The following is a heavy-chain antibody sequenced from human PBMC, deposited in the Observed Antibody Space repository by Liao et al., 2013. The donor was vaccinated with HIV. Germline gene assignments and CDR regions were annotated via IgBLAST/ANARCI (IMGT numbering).Heavy chain of an antibody. Sequence: QLQLQESGSGLVKPSQTLSLICAVSGGSISSGAYSWSWIRQPPGKGLEWIGYIYHSGSTYYNPSLKSRVTISVDRSKNQFSLWLSSVTAADTAVYYCARDYGDPCGYWFFDLWGRGTLVTVSS. CDR2: IYHSGST. V-gene: IGHV4-30-2*01. CDR1: GGSISSGAYS. J-gene: IGHJ2*01. CDR3: ARDYGDPCGYWFFDL. D-gene: IGHD4-17*01.